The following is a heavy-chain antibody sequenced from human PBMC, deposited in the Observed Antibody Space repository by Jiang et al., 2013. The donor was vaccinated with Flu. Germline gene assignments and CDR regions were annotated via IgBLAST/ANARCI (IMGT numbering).Heavy chain of an antibody. V-gene: IGHV5-10-1*01. CDR3: ARHATGVVIFDYFDYP. J-gene: IGHJ4*02. Sequence: GAEVKKPGESLKISCKGSGYSFTSYWIGWVRQMPGKGLEWMGRIDPSDSYTNYSPSFQGHVTISADKSISTAYLQWSSLKASDTAMYYCARHATGVVIFDYFDYPRGREPWSPSPQ. D-gene: IGHD3-3*01. CDR2: IDPSDSYT. CDR1: GYSFTSYW.